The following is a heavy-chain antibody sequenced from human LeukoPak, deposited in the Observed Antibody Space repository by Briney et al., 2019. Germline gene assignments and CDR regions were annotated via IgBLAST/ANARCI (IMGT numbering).Heavy chain of an antibody. J-gene: IGHJ6*03. Sequence: PGGSLRLSCAASGFTFSSHSMNWVRQAPGKGLEWVSYISSSGSTIYYADSVKGRFTISRDNAKNSLYLQMNSLRAEDTAVYYCARDHRPDYDYVWGSYPYYMDVWGKGTTVTISS. V-gene: IGHV3-48*04. CDR3: ARDHRPDYDYVWGSYPYYMDV. D-gene: IGHD3-16*02. CDR1: GFTFSSHS. CDR2: ISSSGSTI.